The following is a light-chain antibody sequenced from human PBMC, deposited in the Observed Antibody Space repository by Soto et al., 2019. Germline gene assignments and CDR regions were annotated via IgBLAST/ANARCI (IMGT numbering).Light chain of an antibody. V-gene: IGKV3-20*01. CDR3: QVYGSSSKT. Sequence: EIVLTQSPDTLSLSPRERATLSCRSSQTVTSGYLAWYQQKPGQAPRLLIYGVSTGATGIPDRFSGSGSGTDFALAISRLESEDFAVYIWQVYGSSSKTCGQGTKVDIK. CDR2: GVS. J-gene: IGKJ1*01. CDR1: QTVTSGY.